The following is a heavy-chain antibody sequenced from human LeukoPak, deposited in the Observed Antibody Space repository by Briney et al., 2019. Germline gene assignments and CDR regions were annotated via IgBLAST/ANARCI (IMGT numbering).Heavy chain of an antibody. CDR2: IKQDGSDQ. V-gene: IGHV3-7*04. CDR3: ARKAYDSDCFDF. CDR1: GFTFNRHW. Sequence: SGGSLRLSCAASGFTFNRHWMAWVRQAPGKGLEWVANIKQDGSDQYYVGSVKGRFTISRDNAENSLYMQMNNLRDEDTAVYYCARKAYDSDCFDFWGQGTLVTVSS. D-gene: IGHD2-21*01. J-gene: IGHJ4*02.